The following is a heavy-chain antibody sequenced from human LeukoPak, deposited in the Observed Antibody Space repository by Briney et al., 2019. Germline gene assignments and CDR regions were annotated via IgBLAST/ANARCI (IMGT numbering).Heavy chain of an antibody. V-gene: IGHV3-23*01. Sequence: PGGSLKLSCAASGFTFSSYPMSWVRQAPGKGLEWVAALSGSGGATYSADSVKGRFTISRDNSKNTLYLQMNSLRAEDTAVYYCAKVGGDYGKFDYWGQGTLVTVSS. CDR1: GFTFSSYP. D-gene: IGHD4-17*01. CDR2: LSGSGGAT. CDR3: AKVGGDYGKFDY. J-gene: IGHJ4*02.